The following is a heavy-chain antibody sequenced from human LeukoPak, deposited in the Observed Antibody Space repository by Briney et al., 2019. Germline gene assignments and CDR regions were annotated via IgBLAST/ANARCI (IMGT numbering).Heavy chain of an antibody. Sequence: GGSLRLSCASSGFTFRRYDMNWVRQAPGKGLEWASFISSSSISIHYADPVKGRFTISRNNARDILYLQMDSLRVEDTAIYYCARVYDVLTGGFDYWGQGVPVTVSS. V-gene: IGHV3-21*01. CDR1: GFTFRRYD. CDR3: ARVYDVLTGGFDY. CDR2: ISSSSISI. D-gene: IGHD3-9*01. J-gene: IGHJ4*02.